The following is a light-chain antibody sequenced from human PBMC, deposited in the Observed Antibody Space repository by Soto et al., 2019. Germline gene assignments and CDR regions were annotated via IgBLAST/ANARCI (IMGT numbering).Light chain of an antibody. Sequence: DIHMTQSPSTLSSSLVDIVTITFQASQSISSWLAWYQQKPGKAPKLLIYKASTLKSGVPSRFSGSGSGTEFTLTISSLQPDDFATYYCQHYNSYSEAFGQGTKVDI. CDR3: QHYNSYSEA. J-gene: IGKJ1*01. V-gene: IGKV1-5*03. CDR2: KAS. CDR1: QSISSW.